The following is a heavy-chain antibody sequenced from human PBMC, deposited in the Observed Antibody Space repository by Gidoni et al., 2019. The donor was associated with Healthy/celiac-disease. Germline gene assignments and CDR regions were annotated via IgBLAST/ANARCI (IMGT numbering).Heavy chain of an antibody. CDR1: VCSIRSGGYY. J-gene: IGHJ3*02. D-gene: IGHD3-22*01. Sequence: QVQLQESVPGLVKPSQTLSLTCPVSVCSIRSGGYYFRWIRQPPGNGLELIGYIYYSGSTDYKPSRKSRVTISVDTSKNQFSLKLSSVTAADTAVYYCARDGGYYYDSSGDSLVAFDIWGQGTMVTVSS. V-gene: IGHV4-31*03. CDR2: IYYSGST. CDR3: ARDGGYYYDSSGDSLVAFDI.